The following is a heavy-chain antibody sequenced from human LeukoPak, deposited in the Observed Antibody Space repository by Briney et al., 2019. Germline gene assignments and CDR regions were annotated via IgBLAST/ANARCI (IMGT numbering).Heavy chain of an antibody. CDR2: IYYSGST. Sequence: PSETLSLTCTVSGGSISSSSYYWGWIRQPPGKGLEWIGSIYYSGSTYYNPSLKSRVTISVDTSKNQFSLKLSSVTAADTAVYYCARITSGSYYVFDYWGQGTLVTVSS. CDR3: ARITSGSYYVFDY. CDR1: GGSISSSSYY. D-gene: IGHD1-26*01. J-gene: IGHJ4*02. V-gene: IGHV4-39*01.